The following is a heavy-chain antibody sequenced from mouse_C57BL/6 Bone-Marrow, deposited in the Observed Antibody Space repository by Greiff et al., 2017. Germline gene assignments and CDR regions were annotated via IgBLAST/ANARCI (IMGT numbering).Heavy chain of an antibody. V-gene: IGHV1-18*01. D-gene: IGHD3-2*02. CDR3: SRKNSSGYPYYAMDY. CDR2: INPNNGGT. Sequence: EVQLQQSGPELVKPGASVKIPCKASGYTFTDYNMDWVKQSHGKSLEWIGDINPNNGGTIYNQKFKGKATLTVDKSTSTAYMELRSLTSEDTAVYDCSRKNSSGYPYYAMDYWGQGTSVTVSS. J-gene: IGHJ4*01. CDR1: GYTFTDYN.